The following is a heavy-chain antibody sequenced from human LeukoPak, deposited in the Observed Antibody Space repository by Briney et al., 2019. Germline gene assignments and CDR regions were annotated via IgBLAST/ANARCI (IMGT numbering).Heavy chain of an antibody. D-gene: IGHD5-12*01. CDR3: AKAGYDYYSDY. Sequence: GGSLRLSCAPSGFTFSTDAMSWVRQAPGKGLEWVSAISGSGGRTYYADSVKGRLTISRDNSKNTLYLQMNSLRAEDTAVYYCAKAGYDYYSDYWGQGTLVTVSP. J-gene: IGHJ4*02. CDR2: ISGSGGRT. V-gene: IGHV3-23*01. CDR1: GFTFSTDA.